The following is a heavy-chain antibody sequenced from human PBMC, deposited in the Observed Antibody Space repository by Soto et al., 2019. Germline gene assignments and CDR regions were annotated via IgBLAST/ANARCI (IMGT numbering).Heavy chain of an antibody. D-gene: IGHD1-20*01. CDR1: GITFNTYA. Sequence: EPQLLESGGGLVQPGGSLRLSCAASGITFNTYAMSWVRQSPGKGLEWVSTIGRVDKQYADFVKGRSTISRDDSKNTMSLLMNSLRTENTAVYFCAGDYLRHNSLNCNYYTYGMDVWGQVTTVTVSS. J-gene: IGHJ6*02. CDR3: AGDYLRHNSLNCNYYTYGMDV. V-gene: IGHV3-23*01. CDR2: IGRVDK.